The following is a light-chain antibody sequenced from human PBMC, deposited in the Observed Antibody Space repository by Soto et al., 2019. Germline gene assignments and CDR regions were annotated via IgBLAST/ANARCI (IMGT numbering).Light chain of an antibody. J-gene: IGKJ4*01. CDR1: QGIGDT. Sequence: EIVMTQSPATLSVSLGEGATLSCRASQGIGDTLAWYQQKPGQTPRLLIYDTSIRATGVPARFSGSRSGAEFTLTISSLQSEYCAVYYCQHYVTWPLTFGGGTKVESK. CDR3: QHYVTWPLT. CDR2: DTS. V-gene: IGKV3-15*01.